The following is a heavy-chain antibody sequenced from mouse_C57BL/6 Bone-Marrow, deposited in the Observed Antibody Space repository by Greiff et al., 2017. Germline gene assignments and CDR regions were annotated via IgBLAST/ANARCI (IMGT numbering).Heavy chain of an antibody. Sequence: QVQLVQPGAELVRPGSSVKLSCKASGYTFTSYWMYWVMQRPIKGLEWLGNIDTSDSETHYTQKFKDKDTLTVDKSYSTDYMQLSRLTSEDSAVYYSAREGAYDYGSSYWDFDDWGKGTTVTVSA. J-gene: IGHJ1*03. CDR1: GYTFTSYW. CDR3: AREGAYDYGSSYWDFDD. CDR2: IDTSDSET. V-gene: IGHV1-52*01. D-gene: IGHD1-1*01.